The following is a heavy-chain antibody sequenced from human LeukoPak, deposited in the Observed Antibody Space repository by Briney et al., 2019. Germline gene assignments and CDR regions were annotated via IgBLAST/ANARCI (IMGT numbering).Heavy chain of an antibody. Sequence: SETLSLTCAVYGGSFSGYYWSWIRQPPGKGLEWIGEINHSGSTNYNPSLKSRVTISVDTSKNQFSLKLSSVTAADTAVYYCARDDNGSFAYWGQGTLVTVSS. CDR3: ARDDNGSFAY. V-gene: IGHV4-34*01. D-gene: IGHD1-26*01. CDR2: INHSGST. CDR1: GGSFSGYY. J-gene: IGHJ4*02.